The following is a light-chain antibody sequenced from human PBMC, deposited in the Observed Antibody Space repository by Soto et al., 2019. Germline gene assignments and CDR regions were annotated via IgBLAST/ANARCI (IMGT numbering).Light chain of an antibody. CDR2: EGN. CDR3: QSYERNLIGSVI. J-gene: IGLJ2*01. Sequence: QSALTQPASVSGSPGQSIGISCTGTLSGVDTYSFVSWYQHHPGAAPQLIIFEGNKRPSGVSDRFSGYKSGTSASLAITGLQPEDGADYYCQSYERNLIGSVIFGGGTKLTVL. V-gene: IGLV2-14*02. CDR1: LSGVDTYSF.